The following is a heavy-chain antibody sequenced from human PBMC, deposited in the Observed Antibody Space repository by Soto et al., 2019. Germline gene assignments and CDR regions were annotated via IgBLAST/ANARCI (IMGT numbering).Heavy chain of an antibody. Sequence: VQLLESGGGLVQPGGSLRLSCAASQFTFSSYAMAWVRRTPGKGLEWVAAISGHGGSIYYAVSVKGQFTLSRDNSKNKLYLQMSSLRAEDTAVYLSAKDSEQNILVEYFELWGRGTLVSVSS. J-gene: IGHJ2*01. D-gene: IGHD3-3*02. CDR3: AKDSEQNILVEYFEL. V-gene: IGHV3-23*01. CDR1: QFTFSSYA. CDR2: ISGHGGSI.